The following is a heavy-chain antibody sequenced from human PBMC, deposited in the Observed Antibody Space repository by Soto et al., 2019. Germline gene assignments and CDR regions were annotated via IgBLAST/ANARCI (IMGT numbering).Heavy chain of an antibody. CDR1: GYTFTSYG. Sequence: ASVKVSCKASGYTFTSYGISWVRQAPGQGLEWMGWISAYNGNTNYAQKLQGRVTMTTDTSTSTAYMKLRSLRSDDTAVYYCARLRGYSGLDNWFDPWGQGTLVTVSS. CDR3: ARLRGYSGLDNWFDP. J-gene: IGHJ5*02. CDR2: ISAYNGNT. D-gene: IGHD5-12*01. V-gene: IGHV1-18*01.